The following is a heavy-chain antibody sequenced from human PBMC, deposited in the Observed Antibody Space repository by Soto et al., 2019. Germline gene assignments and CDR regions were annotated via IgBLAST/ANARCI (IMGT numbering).Heavy chain of an antibody. CDR1: GFTFSMHA. V-gene: IGHV3-64*01. CDR2: LSGNGRST. Sequence: EVQLVESGGDLVQPGGSLRLSCAASGFTFSMHAIHWVRQAPGKGLDFVSGLSGNGRSTYYANSVKGRFTISRENSKKKLYLQKGSLRAEDTAVYYCARVRQDYGDYDYWGQGTLVTVSS. D-gene: IGHD4-17*01. CDR3: ARVRQDYGDYDY. J-gene: IGHJ4*02.